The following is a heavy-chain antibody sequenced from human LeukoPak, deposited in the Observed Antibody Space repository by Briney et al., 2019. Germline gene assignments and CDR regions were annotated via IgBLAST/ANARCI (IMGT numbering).Heavy chain of an antibody. CDR1: GGSISSGRYY. V-gene: IGHV4-61*02. CDR2: IYTSGST. CDR3: ARDRGGYAS. D-gene: IGHD5-12*01. Sequence: ASETMSLTCTVSGGSISSGRYYWSWIRHPAGKGLEWIGRIYTSGSTNYNPSLKSRVTISVDTSKNQFSLKLSSVTAADTAVYYCARDRGGYASWGQGTWSPSPQ. J-gene: IGHJ4*02.